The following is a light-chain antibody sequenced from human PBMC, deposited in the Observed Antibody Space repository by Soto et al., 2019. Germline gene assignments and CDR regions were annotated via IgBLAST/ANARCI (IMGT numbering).Light chain of an antibody. Sequence: QSVLTQPPSASGTPGQRVTISCSGSSSNIGSNTVNWYQQHPGKAPKLMIYEVNKRPSGVPDRFSGSKSGNTASLTVSGLQAEDEADYYCSPYAGSSNVFGTGTKVTVL. V-gene: IGLV2-8*01. CDR2: EVN. J-gene: IGLJ1*01. CDR3: SPYAGSSNV. CDR1: SSNIGSNT.